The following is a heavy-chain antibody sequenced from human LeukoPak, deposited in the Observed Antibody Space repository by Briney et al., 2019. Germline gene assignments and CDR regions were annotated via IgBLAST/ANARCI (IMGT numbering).Heavy chain of an antibody. D-gene: IGHD3-10*01. CDR1: GFTFSSYA. CDR2: ISGSGGST. CDR3: ARDRDGLWFGELFIDY. Sequence: PGGSLRLSCAASGFTFSSYAMSWVRQAPGKGLEWVSAISGSGGSTYYADSVKGRFTISRDNSKNTLYLQMNSLRDEDTAVYYCARDRDGLWFGELFIDYWGQGTLVTVSS. J-gene: IGHJ4*02. V-gene: IGHV3-23*01.